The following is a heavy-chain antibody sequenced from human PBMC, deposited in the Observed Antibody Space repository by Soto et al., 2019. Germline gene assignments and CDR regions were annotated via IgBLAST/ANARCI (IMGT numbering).Heavy chain of an antibody. D-gene: IGHD5-18*01. J-gene: IGHJ4*02. CDR2: IMPGSSHI. CDR3: ARDSGSRYGLIAY. Sequence: GGSLRLSCAASGFTCSIYSMNWVRQAPGKGLEWVSYIMPGSSHIFYADSVKGRFTISRDNAKNSLYLQMNSLRDEDTAVYYCARDSGSRYGLIAYRGQGTSVTVSS. CDR1: GFTCSIYS. V-gene: IGHV3-48*02.